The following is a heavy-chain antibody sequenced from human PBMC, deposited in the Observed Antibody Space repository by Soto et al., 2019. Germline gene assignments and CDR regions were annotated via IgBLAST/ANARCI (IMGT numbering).Heavy chain of an antibody. D-gene: IGHD3-3*01. V-gene: IGHV3-30*01. J-gene: IGHJ4*01. Sequence: PGGSLRLSCVGSGFIFSNKAMHWVRQAPGKWLEWGAFMSYDSSEIFYADSVKGRFTISRDNPKNTLFLHMNSPRAADTAVYYCAIARVADSSLDHWGRGVLVTVFS. CDR1: GFIFSNKA. CDR3: AIARVADSSLDH. CDR2: MSYDSSEI.